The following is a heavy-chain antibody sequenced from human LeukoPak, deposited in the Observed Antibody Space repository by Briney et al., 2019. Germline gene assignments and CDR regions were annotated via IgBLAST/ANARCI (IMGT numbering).Heavy chain of an antibody. D-gene: IGHD3-10*01. CDR2: ISPSGDST. CDR1: GFTFSNYG. CDR3: ARGLYYGSGQYYFDY. Sequence: PGGSLRLSCAASGFTFSNYGMNWVRQAPGKGLEYVSAISPSGDSTYYTNSVKGRFTISRDNSKNTLFLQMGSLTAEDMAVYYCARGLYYGSGQYYFDYWGQGTLVTVSS. J-gene: IGHJ4*02. V-gene: IGHV3-64*01.